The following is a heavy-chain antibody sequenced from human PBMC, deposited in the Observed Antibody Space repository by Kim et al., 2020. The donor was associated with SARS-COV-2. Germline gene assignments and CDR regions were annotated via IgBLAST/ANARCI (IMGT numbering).Heavy chain of an antibody. V-gene: IGHV3-7*03. CDR2: MKQDGSEQ. CDR3: ARVLGAYNYLDF. J-gene: IGHJ4*02. CDR1: GFTFSGYW. D-gene: IGHD3-16*01. Sequence: GGSLRLSCAASGFTFSGYWMSWVRQAPGKGLEWVANMKQDGSEQHYVDSVEGRCTISRDNAKNSLYLQLDSLRAEDTAVYYCARVLGAYNYLDFWRQGTLVTVSS.